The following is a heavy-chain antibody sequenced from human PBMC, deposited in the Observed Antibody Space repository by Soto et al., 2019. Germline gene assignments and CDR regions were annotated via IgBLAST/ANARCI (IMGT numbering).Heavy chain of an antibody. D-gene: IGHD2-8*01. CDR2: IYHSGST. CDR1: GGSISSGCYS. J-gene: IGHJ5*02. Sequence: QLQLQESGSGLVKPSQTLSLTCAVSGGSISSGCYSWSWLRQPPGKGLEWIGYIYHSGSTYYNPSLKSRVTISVARSKNQFSLKLSSVTAADTAVYYWARWCMSAPRFDPWGQGTLVTVSS. V-gene: IGHV4-30-2*01. CDR3: ARWCMSAPRFDP.